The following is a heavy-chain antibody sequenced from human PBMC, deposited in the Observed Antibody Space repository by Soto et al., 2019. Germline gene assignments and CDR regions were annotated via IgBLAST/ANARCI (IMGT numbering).Heavy chain of an antibody. CDR3: AKPRQGYDNLDAFDI. D-gene: IGHD5-12*01. J-gene: IGHJ3*02. CDR1: GFTFSSYA. CDR2: ISTSAGST. Sequence: EVQLLESGGGLAQPGGSLRLSCAVSGFTFSSYAMNWVRQAPGKGLEWASAISTSAGSTYYADSVKGRFTISRDNSKNTLYLQMNSLRAEDTAVYYCAKPRQGYDNLDAFDIWGQGTMVTVSS. V-gene: IGHV3-23*01.